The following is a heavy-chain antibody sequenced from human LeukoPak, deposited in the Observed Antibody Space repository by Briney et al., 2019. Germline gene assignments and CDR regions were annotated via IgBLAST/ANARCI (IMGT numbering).Heavy chain of an antibody. CDR3: ARKPDYYGADY. D-gene: IGHD3-10*01. J-gene: IGHJ4*02. CDR1: GLTVSRYY. V-gene: IGHV3-53*01. Sequence: GGSLRLSFAASGLTVSRYYMTWVRQAPGKGLEWLSVISTGGSTNYADSVKGRFTISRDNSKNMLYLQMNSLRAEDTAVYYCARKPDYYGADYWGQGTLVTVSS. CDR2: ISTGGST.